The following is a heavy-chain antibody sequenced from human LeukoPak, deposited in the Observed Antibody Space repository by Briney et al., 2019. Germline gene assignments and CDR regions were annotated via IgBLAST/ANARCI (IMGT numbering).Heavy chain of an antibody. Sequence: PSETLSLTCAVYGGSFSGYYWSWIRQPPGKGLEWIGEINHSGSTNYNPSLKSRVTISVDTSKNQFSLKLSSVTAADTAVYYCAGIGYCSGGSCYTLSYFDYWGQGTLVTVSS. D-gene: IGHD2-15*01. CDR3: AGIGYCSGGSCYTLSYFDY. J-gene: IGHJ4*02. CDR1: GGSFSGYY. V-gene: IGHV4-34*01. CDR2: INHSGST.